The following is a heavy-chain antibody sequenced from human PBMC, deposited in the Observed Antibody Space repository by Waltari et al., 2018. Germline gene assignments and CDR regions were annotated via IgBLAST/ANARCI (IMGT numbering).Heavy chain of an antibody. CDR3: AKSRGFEY. CDR2: INYDGSQK. D-gene: IGHD2-2*01. CDR1: GFTFSRYW. Sequence: SGFTFSRYWMSWVRQTPGKGLEWVANINYDGSQKYYVDSVKGRFTISRDNAKNSVYLQMNSLRVEDTAVYYCAKSRGFEYWGQGSLITVSS. J-gene: IGHJ4*02. V-gene: IGHV3-7*01.